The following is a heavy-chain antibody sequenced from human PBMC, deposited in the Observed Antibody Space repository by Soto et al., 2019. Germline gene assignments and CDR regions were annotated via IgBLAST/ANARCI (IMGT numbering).Heavy chain of an antibody. J-gene: IGHJ4*02. D-gene: IGHD4-17*01. CDR1: GDSISSGDYY. V-gene: IGHV4-31*03. CDR3: ATERRTTVTTIAYYLDY. Sequence: SETLSLTCTVSGDSISSGDYYWSWIRQHPGKGLEYIGYIDYRGGTYYNPSLKSRFTISVDTSKNQFSLKVTSVTAADTAMYYCATERRTTVTTIAYYLDYWGQGTLVTVSS. CDR2: IDYRGGT.